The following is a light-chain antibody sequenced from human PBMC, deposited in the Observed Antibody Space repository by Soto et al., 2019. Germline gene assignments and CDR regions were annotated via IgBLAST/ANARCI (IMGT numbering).Light chain of an antibody. CDR3: QQYHTWPIT. CDR1: QSVSTR. Sequence: DIQMTQSPSSLSASVGDRVTIICRASQSVSTRLAWYQQKPGKAPKVLIYDASSWAGGVPSRFTGSGSGTDFTLTISSLQPEDCAIYYCQQYHTWPITFGGGTKVDI. V-gene: IGKV1-5*02. J-gene: IGKJ4*01. CDR2: DAS.